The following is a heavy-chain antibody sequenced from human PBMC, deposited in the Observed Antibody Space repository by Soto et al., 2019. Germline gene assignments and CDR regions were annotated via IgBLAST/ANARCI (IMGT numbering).Heavy chain of an antibody. CDR3: ARDNWNDDLYYYYGMDV. D-gene: IGHD1-1*01. CDR1: GFTFSSYE. V-gene: IGHV3-48*03. Sequence: LRLSCAASGFTFSSYEMNWVRQAPGKGLEWVSYISSSGSTIYYADSVKGRFTISRDNAKNSLYLQMNSLRAEDTAVYYCARDNWNDDLYYYYGMDVWGQGTTVTVSS. CDR2: ISSSGSTI. J-gene: IGHJ6*02.